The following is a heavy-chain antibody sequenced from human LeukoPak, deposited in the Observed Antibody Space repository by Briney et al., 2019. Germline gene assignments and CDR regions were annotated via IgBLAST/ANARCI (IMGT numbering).Heavy chain of an antibody. CDR3: ARDRGSYSSGWYYFDY. CDR2: INPNSGGT. Sequence: ASVKVSCKASGYTFTGYYMHWVRQAPGQGLEWMGRINPNSGGTNYAQKFQGRVTMIRDTSISTAYMELSRLRSDDTAVYYCARDRGSYSSGWYYFDYWGQGTLVTVSS. V-gene: IGHV1-2*06. D-gene: IGHD6-19*01. CDR1: GYTFTGYY. J-gene: IGHJ4*02.